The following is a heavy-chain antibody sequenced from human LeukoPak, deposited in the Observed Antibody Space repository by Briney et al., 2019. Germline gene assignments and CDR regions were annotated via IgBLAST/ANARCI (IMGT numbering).Heavy chain of an antibody. CDR3: ARDLEGNGDSPDI. D-gene: IGHD4-17*01. CDR1: GYTFTYFG. V-gene: IGHV1-18*01. CDR2: ISTYNGNA. J-gene: IGHJ3*02. Sequence: ASVKVSCKTSGYTFTYFGITWVRQAPGQGLEWMGWISTYNGNAKYAQKLQGRVTMTTDTSTTTVYMELRSLRSDDTAVYYCARDLEGNGDSPDIWGQGTMVTVSS.